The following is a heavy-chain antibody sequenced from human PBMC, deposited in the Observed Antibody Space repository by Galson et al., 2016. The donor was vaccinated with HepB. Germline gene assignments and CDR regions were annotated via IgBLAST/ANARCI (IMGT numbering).Heavy chain of an antibody. D-gene: IGHD2-15*01. CDR2: VNHSGAT. Sequence: SETLSLTCTVNGGSLSAYYWNWIRQSPGKGLEWIGEVNHSGATDYNPSLKSRVTIPVDTSKKQFSLNLNSVTAADTAVYYCATGYCSGGSCYSGALDIWGQGTMVTVS. V-gene: IGHV4-34*01. CDR1: GGSLSAYY. CDR3: ATGYCSGGSCYSGALDI. J-gene: IGHJ3*02.